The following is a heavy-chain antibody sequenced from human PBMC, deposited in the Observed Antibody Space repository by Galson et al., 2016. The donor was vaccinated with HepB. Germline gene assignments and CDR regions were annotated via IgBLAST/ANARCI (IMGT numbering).Heavy chain of an antibody. CDR1: GGSIRSYY. CDR2: VPYGGGA. Sequence: ETLSLTCTVSGGSIRSYYCHWVRQSPGKGLEWIGYVPYGGGANYNPSLKSRVTISADSSNKQFSLMLTSVTAADTAVYYCAGGWQFDYWGQGMLVTVAS. V-gene: IGHV4-59*08. J-gene: IGHJ4*02. D-gene: IGHD6-19*01. CDR3: AGGWQFDY.